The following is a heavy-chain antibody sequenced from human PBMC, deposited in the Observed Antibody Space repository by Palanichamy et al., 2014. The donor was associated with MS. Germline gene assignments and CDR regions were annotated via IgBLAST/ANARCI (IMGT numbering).Heavy chain of an antibody. CDR2: ISTYSGNT. V-gene: IGHV1-18*04. D-gene: IGHD1/OR15-1a*01. J-gene: IGHJ6*02. Sequence: QVQLVQSGGEVKKPGASVKLSCKASGYTFTGYGISWVRQAPGQGLEWMGWISTYSGNTNYAPKLQGRVTMTTDTSTSTVYMELRSLRSDDTAVYYCARDGNNSGPYRTHYFYGLDVWGQGTTVSVSS. CDR1: GYTFTGYG. CDR3: ARDGNNSGPYRTHYFYGLDV.